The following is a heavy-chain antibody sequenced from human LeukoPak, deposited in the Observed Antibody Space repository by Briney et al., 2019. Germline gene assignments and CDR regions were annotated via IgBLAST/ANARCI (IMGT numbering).Heavy chain of an antibody. CDR1: GGSMSSYY. CDR3: ARGYYGGSGYVS. V-gene: IGHV4-59*01. J-gene: IGHJ4*02. Sequence: PSETLSLTWTVSGGSMSSYYWSWLRQPPGKGLEWIGNIHDSGSSNYNPSLKSRVTISVETSTNQFSLRLSSVTAADTAVYYCARGYYGGSGYVSWGQGTLVTVSS. D-gene: IGHD3-22*01. CDR2: IHDSGSS.